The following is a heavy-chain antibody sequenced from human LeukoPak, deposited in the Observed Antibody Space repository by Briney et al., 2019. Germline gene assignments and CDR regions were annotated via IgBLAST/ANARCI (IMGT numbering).Heavy chain of an antibody. J-gene: IGHJ4*02. CDR3: ASAPYYDSSGYYSPLDY. CDR1: GGTFSSYT. Sequence: GSSVKVSCKASGGTFSSYTISWVRQAPGQGLEWMGRIIPILGIANYAQKFQGRVTITADKSTSTAYMELSSLRSEDTALYYCASAPYYDSSGYYSPLDYWGQGTLVTVSS. CDR2: IIPILGIA. V-gene: IGHV1-69*02. D-gene: IGHD3-22*01.